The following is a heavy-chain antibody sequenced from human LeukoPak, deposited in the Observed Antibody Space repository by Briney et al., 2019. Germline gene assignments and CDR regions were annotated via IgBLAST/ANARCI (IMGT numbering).Heavy chain of an antibody. Sequence: GESLQISCKGSGYSFTSYWIGWVRQMPGKGLEWMGIIYPGDSDTRYSPSFQGQVTISADKSISTAYLQWSSLKASDTAMYYCASSPNYVWGSYRFDYWGQGTLVTVSS. CDR2: IYPGDSDT. CDR3: ASSPNYVWGSYRFDY. CDR1: GYSFTSYW. J-gene: IGHJ4*02. V-gene: IGHV5-51*01. D-gene: IGHD3-16*02.